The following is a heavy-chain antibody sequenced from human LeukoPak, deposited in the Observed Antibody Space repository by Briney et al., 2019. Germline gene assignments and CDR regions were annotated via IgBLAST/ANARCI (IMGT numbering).Heavy chain of an antibody. CDR1: GGSISTYY. Sequence: SETLSLTCTVSGGSISTYYWSWIRRPPGKGLEWIAYIQASGPTNTNPSRKSRITISVDTPKNQFSLKLSSVTAADTAVYYCARHDAGIAARPFDNWGQGTLVTVSS. D-gene: IGHD6-6*01. J-gene: IGHJ4*02. CDR2: IQASGPT. V-gene: IGHV4-4*09. CDR3: ARHDAGIAARPFDN.